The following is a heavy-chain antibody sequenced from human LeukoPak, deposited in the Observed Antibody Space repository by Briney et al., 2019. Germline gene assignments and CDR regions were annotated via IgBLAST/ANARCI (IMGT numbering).Heavy chain of an antibody. CDR3: AVMEGNGSGSYYG. D-gene: IGHD3-10*01. Sequence: PSETLSLTCTVSGGSISSGSYYWSWIRQPAGKGLEWIGRIYTSGSTNYNPSLKSRVTISVDTSKNQFSLKLSSVTAADTAVYYCAVMEGNGSGSYYGWGQGTLVTVSS. CDR1: GGSISSGSYY. CDR2: IYTSGST. J-gene: IGHJ4*02. V-gene: IGHV4-61*02.